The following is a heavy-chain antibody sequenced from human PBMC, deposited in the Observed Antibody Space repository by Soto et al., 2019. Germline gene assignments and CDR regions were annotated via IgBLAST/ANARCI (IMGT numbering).Heavy chain of an antibody. CDR2: TYYRSKWYN. Sequence: SQTLSLTCAISGDSGSSNSAAWNWIRQSPSRGLEWLGRTYYRSKWYNDYAVSVKSRISINPDTSKNQVSLHLNSVSPEDAAVYFCARGRGSGWNYYGMDVWGQGTTVTVSS. D-gene: IGHD6-19*01. J-gene: IGHJ6*02. CDR3: ARGRGSGWNYYGMDV. CDR1: GDSGSSNSAA. V-gene: IGHV6-1*01.